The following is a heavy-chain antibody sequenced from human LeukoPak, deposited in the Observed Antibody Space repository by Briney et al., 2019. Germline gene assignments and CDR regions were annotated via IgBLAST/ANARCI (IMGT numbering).Heavy chain of an antibody. CDR2: INPNSGGT. CDR1: GYTFTGYY. V-gene: IGHV1-2*02. D-gene: IGHD3-22*01. Sequence: ASVKVSCKASGYTFTGYYMHWVRQAPGQGLEWMGWINPNSGGTNYAQKFQGRVTMTRDTSISTAYMELSRLRSDDTAVYYCARDFTMIVTNYFDYWGQGTLVTVSS. J-gene: IGHJ4*02. CDR3: ARDFTMIVTNYFDY.